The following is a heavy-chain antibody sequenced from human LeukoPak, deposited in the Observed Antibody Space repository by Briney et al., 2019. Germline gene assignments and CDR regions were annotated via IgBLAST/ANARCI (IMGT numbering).Heavy chain of an antibody. CDR2: INHSGIT. CDR3: ARDIHRIYCSGGSCYSLNWFDP. J-gene: IGHJ5*02. Sequence: PSETLSLTCAVYGRSFSGYYWTWIRQTPGKGLEWIGEINHSGITDYNPSLRSRVTISVDTSKNQFSLKLSSVTAADTAVYYCARDIHRIYCSGGSCYSLNWFDPWGQGTLVTVSS. D-gene: IGHD2-15*01. V-gene: IGHV4-34*01. CDR1: GRSFSGYY.